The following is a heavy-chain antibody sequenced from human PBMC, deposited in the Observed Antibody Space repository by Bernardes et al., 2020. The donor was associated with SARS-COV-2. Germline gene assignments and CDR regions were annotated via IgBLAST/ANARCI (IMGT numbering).Heavy chain of an antibody. J-gene: IGHJ4*02. CDR1: GFTFSTFW. Sequence: GWSLSLSCAASGFTFSTFWMTCVRQAPGKGLEWVANINQDGSETFYVDSVKGRFTISRDNAKNSLFMEMNTLRAEDTAVYYCARIYSTSSFDFDYWGQGTLVTVSS. CDR2: INQDGSET. CDR3: ARIYSTSSFDFDY. V-gene: IGHV3-7*01. D-gene: IGHD6-6*01.